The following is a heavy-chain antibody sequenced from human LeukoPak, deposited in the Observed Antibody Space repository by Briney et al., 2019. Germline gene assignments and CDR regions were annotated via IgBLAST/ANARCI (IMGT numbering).Heavy chain of an antibody. CDR3: AKAYHCSDDSCLYYFDY. J-gene: IGHJ4*02. Sequence: GGSLRLSCAASGFTFSSYGMSWVRQAPGKGLEWVSAISGSGGSTYYADSVKGRFTISRDNSKNTLYLQMNSLRAEDTAVYYCAKAYHCSDDSCLYYFDYWGLGTLVTVSS. CDR2: ISGSGGST. D-gene: IGHD2-15*01. V-gene: IGHV3-23*01. CDR1: GFTFSSYG.